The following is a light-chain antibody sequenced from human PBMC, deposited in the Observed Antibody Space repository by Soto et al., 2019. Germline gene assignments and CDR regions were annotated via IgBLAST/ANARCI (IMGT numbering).Light chain of an antibody. J-gene: IGKJ1*01. CDR2: GAS. V-gene: IGKV3-11*01. CDR1: QSVNSN. Sequence: EIVLTQSPATLSVSPGEIATLSCRPSQSVNSNLAWYQQKPGQAPRLLIYGASTRATGIPARFSGSGSGTDFTLTISSLEPEDFAVYYCQQRSNWPSITFGQGTKVDIK. CDR3: QQRSNWPSIT.